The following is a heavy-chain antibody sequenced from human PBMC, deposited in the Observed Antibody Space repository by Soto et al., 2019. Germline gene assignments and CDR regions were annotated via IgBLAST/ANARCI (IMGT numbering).Heavy chain of an antibody. CDR3: ARGRDSSGYYWSRDY. CDR2: INHSGST. J-gene: IGHJ4*02. D-gene: IGHD3-22*01. V-gene: IGHV4-34*01. CDR1: GGSFSGYY. Sequence: VQLQQWGAGLLKPSETLSLTCAVYGGSFSGYYWSWIRQPPGKGLEWIGEINHSGSTNYNPSLKSRVTISVDTSKNQFSLKLSSVTAADTAVYYCARGRDSSGYYWSRDYWGQGTLVTVSS.